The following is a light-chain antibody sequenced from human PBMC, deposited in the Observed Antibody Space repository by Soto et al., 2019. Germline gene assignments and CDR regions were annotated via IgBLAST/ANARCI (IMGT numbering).Light chain of an antibody. V-gene: IGKV1-5*03. CDR2: KAS. Sequence: DIQMTQSPSTLSASVGDRVIITCRASQSISSWLAWYQQKPGKAPNLLIYKASNLKSGVPSRFSGSGSGTEFTLTISSLQPDDFATYYCQQYDNDSWTFGQGTKVEIK. CDR1: QSISSW. J-gene: IGKJ1*01. CDR3: QQYDNDSWT.